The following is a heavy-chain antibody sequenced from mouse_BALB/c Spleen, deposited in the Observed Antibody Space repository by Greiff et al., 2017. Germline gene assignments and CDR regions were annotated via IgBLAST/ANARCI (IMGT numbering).Heavy chain of an antibody. CDR1: GFTFSSYA. D-gene: IGHD2-4*01. Sequence: DVQLVESGGGLVKPGGSLKLSCAASGFTFSSYAMSWVRQTPEKRLEWVATISSGGSYTYYPDSVKGRFTISRDNAKNTLYLQMSSLRSEDTAMYYCAREVYYDYGSYFDYWGQGTTLTVSS. V-gene: IGHV5-9-3*01. CDR3: AREVYYDYGSYFDY. CDR2: ISSGGSYT. J-gene: IGHJ2*01.